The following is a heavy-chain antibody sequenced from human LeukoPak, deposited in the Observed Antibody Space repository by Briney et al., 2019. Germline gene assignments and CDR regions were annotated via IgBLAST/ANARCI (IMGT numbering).Heavy chain of an antibody. CDR2: IYYSGST. Sequence: SETLSLTCTVSGGSISSGDYYWSWIRQPPGKGLEWIGYIYYSGSTYYNPSLKSRVTISVDTSKNQFSLKLSSVTAADTAVYYCASPGYSYGISFDYWGQGTLVTVSS. D-gene: IGHD5-18*01. J-gene: IGHJ4*02. CDR3: ASPGYSYGISFDY. CDR1: GGSISSGDYY. V-gene: IGHV4-30-4*01.